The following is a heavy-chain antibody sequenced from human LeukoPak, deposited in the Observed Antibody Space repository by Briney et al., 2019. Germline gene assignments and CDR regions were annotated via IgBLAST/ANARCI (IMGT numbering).Heavy chain of an antibody. D-gene: IGHD6-13*01. CDR1: GYTFTNYY. CDR3: ASAAVYYYYAMDV. Sequence: GASVKVSCKASGYTFTNYYMHWVRQAPGQGLEWMGIINPSGGSPTYAQKFQGRVTMTRDTSTSTVYMELSSLRSEDTAVYCCASAAVYYYYAMDVWGQGTTVTVSS. CDR2: INPSGGSP. V-gene: IGHV1-46*01. J-gene: IGHJ6*02.